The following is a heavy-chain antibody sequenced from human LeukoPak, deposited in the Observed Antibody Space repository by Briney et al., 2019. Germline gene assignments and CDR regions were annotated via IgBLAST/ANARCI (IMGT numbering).Heavy chain of an antibody. J-gene: IGHJ4*02. CDR3: AKGNWRYFDY. Sequence: GGSLRPSCAASGFTFSTYVMSWVRQAPGKGLEWVSAISGSGASTYYADSVKGRFTISRDNSKNTLYLQMNSLGADDTAVYYCAKGNWRYFDYWGQGTLFTVSS. CDR2: ISGSGAST. V-gene: IGHV3-23*01. D-gene: IGHD1-1*01. CDR1: GFTFSTYV.